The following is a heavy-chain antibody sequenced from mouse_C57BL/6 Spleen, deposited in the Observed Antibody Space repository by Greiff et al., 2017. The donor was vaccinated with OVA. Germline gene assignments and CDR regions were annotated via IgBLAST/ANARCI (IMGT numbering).Heavy chain of an antibody. J-gene: IGHJ4*01. CDR2: VWRGGST. D-gene: IGHD1-1*01. CDR3: AIINTVREDYAMDD. V-gene: IGHV2-5*01. Sequence: VQLQESGPGLVQPSQSLSITCTFSGFSLTSSGVHWVRQSPGKGLGLLGVVWRGGSTDYNAAFMSRLSITKDNSKSQVFIKMNRLQADDTAKYYCAIINTVREDYAMDDWGQGTSVTVSS. CDR1: GFSLTSSG.